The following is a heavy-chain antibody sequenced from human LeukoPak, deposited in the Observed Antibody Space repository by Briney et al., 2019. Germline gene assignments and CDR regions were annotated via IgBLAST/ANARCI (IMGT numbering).Heavy chain of an antibody. D-gene: IGHD3-9*01. V-gene: IGHV3-21*01. CDR2: ISSSSSYI. CDR1: GFTFSSYS. CDR3: ARYYDILTGYTYYYGMDV. J-gene: IGHJ6*02. Sequence: GGSLRLSCAASGFTFSSYSMNWVRQAPGKGLEWVSSISSSSSYIYYADSVKGRFTISRDNAKNSLYLQMNSLRAEDTAVYYCARYYDILTGYTYYYGMDVWGQGTTVTVSS.